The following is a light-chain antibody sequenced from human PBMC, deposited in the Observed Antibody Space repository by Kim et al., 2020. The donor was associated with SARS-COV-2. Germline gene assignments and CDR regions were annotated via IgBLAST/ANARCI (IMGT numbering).Light chain of an antibody. Sequence: QSALTQPASVSGSPGQSITISCTGTSSDVGGYNYVSWYQQHPGKAPELMIYDVSNRPSGVSNRFSGSKSGNTASLTISGLQAEDEADYYCSSYTSSSTVFGGGTQLTVL. J-gene: IGLJ3*02. CDR2: DVS. CDR1: SSDVGGYNY. CDR3: SSYTSSSTV. V-gene: IGLV2-14*03.